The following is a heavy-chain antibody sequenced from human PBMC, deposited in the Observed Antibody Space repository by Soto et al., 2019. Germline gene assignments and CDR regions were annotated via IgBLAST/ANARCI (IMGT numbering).Heavy chain of an antibody. J-gene: IGHJ4*02. CDR2: IYYSGST. V-gene: IGHV4-61*01. CDR3: AREVWGVTSFDY. CDR1: GGSVSSVSYY. D-gene: IGHD2-21*02. Sequence: SETLSLTCTVSGGSVSSVSYYWIWIRQPPGKGLEWIGYIYYSGSTNYNPSLKSRVTISVDTSKNQFSLKLSSVTAADTAVYYCAREVWGVTSFDYWGQGTPVTVSS.